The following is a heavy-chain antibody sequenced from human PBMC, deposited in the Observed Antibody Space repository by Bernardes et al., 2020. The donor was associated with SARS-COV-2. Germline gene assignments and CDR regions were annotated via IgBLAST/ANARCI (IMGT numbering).Heavy chain of an antibody. CDR1: GFTFSSYW. CDR3: TRGPVGGTPMTQVDRRFDP. CDR2: IDPHGTTT. V-gene: IGHV3-74*01. D-gene: IGHD5-18*01. J-gene: IGHJ5*02. Sequence: GGSLRLSCVGSGFTFSSYWMHWVRQPPGKGLVWVSRIDPHGTTTTYADSVKGRFTVSRDNAKNTLFLQMNSLSPEDTAVYYCTRGPVGGTPMTQVDRRFDPWGQGTLVTVSS.